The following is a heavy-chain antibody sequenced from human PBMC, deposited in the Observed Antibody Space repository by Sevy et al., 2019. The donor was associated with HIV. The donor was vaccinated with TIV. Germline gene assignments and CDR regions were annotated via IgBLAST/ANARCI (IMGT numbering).Heavy chain of an antibody. CDR1: GFTFTSYT. CDR2: ISVGGGRT. J-gene: IGHJ4*02. CDR3: AKRNYRDFDSPPIVDF. D-gene: IGHD4-17*01. V-gene: IGHV3-23*01. Sequence: GGSLRLSCAASGFTFTSYTMSWVRQAPGKGLEWVSDISVGGGRTYYSDSVKGRFTISSDNSKITQSLQMSSLGAEDTTVYYCAKRNYRDFDSPPIVDFWGRGTLVTVSS.